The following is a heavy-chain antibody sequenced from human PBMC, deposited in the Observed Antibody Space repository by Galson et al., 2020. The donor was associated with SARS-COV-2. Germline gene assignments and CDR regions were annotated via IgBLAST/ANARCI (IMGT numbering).Heavy chain of an antibody. CDR1: GFTFSTYA. CDR3: ARVLELGGSYFGPHALDY. V-gene: IGHV3-30*04. CDR2: ISYDGTNK. D-gene: IGHD1-26*01. Sequence: GESLKISCAASGFTFSTYAMHWVRQAPGKGLEWVAVISYDGTNKYYADSVKGRFTVSRDNSKNTLYLQMNSLRAEDTAVYYCARVLELGGSYFGPHALDYWGQGTLVTVSS. J-gene: IGHJ4*02.